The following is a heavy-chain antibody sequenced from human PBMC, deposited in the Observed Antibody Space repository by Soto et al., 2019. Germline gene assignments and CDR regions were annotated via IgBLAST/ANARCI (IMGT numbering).Heavy chain of an antibody. V-gene: IGHV3-66*01. D-gene: IGHD3-16*01. CDR2: LYSGGST. J-gene: IGHJ4*02. Sequence: EVQMVESGGGLVQPGGSLRLSCPASGFTVSTKYMSWVRQARGKRLEWVSVLYSGGSTFYADSMRGRFTISRDNSKNTVNLQMNSLRAEDTAVYYCARDPWAADYWGQGTLVTVPS. CDR1: GFTVSTKY. CDR3: ARDPWAADY.